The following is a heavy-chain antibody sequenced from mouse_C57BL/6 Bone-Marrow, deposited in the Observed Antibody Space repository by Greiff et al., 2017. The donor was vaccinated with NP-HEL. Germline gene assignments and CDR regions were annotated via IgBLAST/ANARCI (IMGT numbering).Heavy chain of an antibody. CDR2: IYPRSGNT. Sequence: VQLQQSGAELARPGASVKLSCKASGYTFTSAGISWVKQRTGQGLEWIGEIYPRSGNTYYNEKFKGKATLTADKSSSTAYMELRSLTSEDSAVYFCARSSSYGTAWFAYWIQGTLVTVSA. CDR1: GYTFTSAG. D-gene: IGHD1-1*01. CDR3: ARSSSYGTAWFAY. J-gene: IGHJ3*01. V-gene: IGHV1-81*01.